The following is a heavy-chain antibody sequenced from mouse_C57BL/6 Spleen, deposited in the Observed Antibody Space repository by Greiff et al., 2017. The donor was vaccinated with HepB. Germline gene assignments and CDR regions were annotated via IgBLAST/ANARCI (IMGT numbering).Heavy chain of an antibody. J-gene: IGHJ4*01. CDR3: AIFHYYGSDYYAMDY. D-gene: IGHD1-1*01. V-gene: IGHV1-74*01. CDR2: IHPSDSAT. Sequence: QVQLQQPGAELVKPGASVKVSCKASGYTFTSYWMHWVKQRPGQGLEWIGRIHPSDSATNYNQKFKGKATLTVDKSSSTAYMQISSLTSEDSAVYYCAIFHYYGSDYYAMDYWGQGTSVTVSS. CDR1: GYTFTSYW.